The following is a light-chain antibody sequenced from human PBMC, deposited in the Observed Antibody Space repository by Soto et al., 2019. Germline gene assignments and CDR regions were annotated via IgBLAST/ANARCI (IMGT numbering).Light chain of an antibody. J-gene: IGKJ1*01. V-gene: IGKV1-5*03. CDR2: KAS. CDR1: QSIADW. Sequence: IDLTHSPSTPSPSVLDSVTTPCRASQSIADWLAWYQQKPGKAPKLLIYKASTLESGVPSRFSGSGSGTDFTLTISSLQPEDFATYSCQQYSIFPWTFGQGTKVDIK. CDR3: QQYSIFPWT.